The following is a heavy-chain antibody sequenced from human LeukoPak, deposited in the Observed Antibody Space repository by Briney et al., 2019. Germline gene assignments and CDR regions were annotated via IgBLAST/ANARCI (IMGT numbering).Heavy chain of an antibody. V-gene: IGHV4-59*12. CDR3: AREDKVAAAGTD. J-gene: IGHJ4*02. D-gene: IGHD6-13*01. CDR1: GGSISGYY. Sequence: SETLSLTCTVSGGSISGYYWSWVRQPPGKGLEWIGYIYYSGSTNYNPSLKSRVTILVDTSKNQFSLKLTSVTAADTAVYYCAREDKVAAAGTDWGQGTLVTVSS. CDR2: IYYSGST.